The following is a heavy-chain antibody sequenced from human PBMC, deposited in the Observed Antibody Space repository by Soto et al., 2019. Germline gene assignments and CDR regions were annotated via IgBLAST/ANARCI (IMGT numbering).Heavy chain of an antibody. Sequence: SQTLSLTCVISGDSVSSKRAAWNWIRPSPSRGLEWLGRAFFRSKWYNDYAPSVKGRVTINPDTSKNQVSLHVNSVIPEDTAVYYGVRGVRYFDWIQEYYDYWGQGTLVTVSS. J-gene: IGHJ4*02. V-gene: IGHV6-1*01. CDR2: AFFRSKWYN. CDR3: VRGVRYFDWIQEYYDY. D-gene: IGHD3-9*01. CDR1: GDSVSSKRAA.